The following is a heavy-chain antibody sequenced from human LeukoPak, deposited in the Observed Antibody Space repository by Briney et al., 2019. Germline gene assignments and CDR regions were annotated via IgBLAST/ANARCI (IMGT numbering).Heavy chain of an antibody. Sequence: GGSLRLSCSASGFTFSSYWMHWVRQDPGKGLVWVSYIRGDGTSTSYADSVKGRFTISRDNAKNTLYLQMNSLRAEDTAVYYCARVGGVSGRAFDMWGQGTMVTVSS. CDR1: GFTFSSYW. J-gene: IGHJ3*02. V-gene: IGHV3-74*01. CDR2: IRGDGTST. CDR3: ARVGGVSGRAFDM. D-gene: IGHD6-25*01.